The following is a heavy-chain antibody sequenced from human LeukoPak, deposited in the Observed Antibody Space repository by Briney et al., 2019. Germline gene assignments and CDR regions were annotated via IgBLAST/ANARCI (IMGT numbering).Heavy chain of an antibody. J-gene: IGHJ4*02. Sequence: VGSLRLSCAASGFTFSSYDMHWVRQATGKGLEWVAAIVTAGDTYYPGSVKGRFAISRENAKNSLYLQMHSLRAGDTAVYYCARARWTGDLSPPHFDYWGQGTLVTVSS. CDR2: IVTAGDT. CDR3: ARARWTGDLSPPHFDY. D-gene: IGHD3/OR15-3a*01. CDR1: GFTFSSYD. V-gene: IGHV3-13*01.